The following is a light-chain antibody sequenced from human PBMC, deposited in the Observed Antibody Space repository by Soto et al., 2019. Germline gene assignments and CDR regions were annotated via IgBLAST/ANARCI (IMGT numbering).Light chain of an antibody. CDR2: FTN. V-gene: IGLV8-61*01. CDR1: SGSVSASYY. Sequence: QAVVTQEPSFSVSPGGTVTLTCGLSSGSVSASYYPSWYQQTPGQAPRTLIYFTNTRSSGVPDRFSGSILGNKAALTITGAQADDESDYFCLLYMGSGSWVFGGVTKLTVL. CDR3: LLYMGSGSWV. J-gene: IGLJ3*02.